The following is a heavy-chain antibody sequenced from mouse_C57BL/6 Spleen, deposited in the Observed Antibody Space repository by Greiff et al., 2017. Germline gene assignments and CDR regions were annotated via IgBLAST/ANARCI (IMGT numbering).Heavy chain of an antibody. D-gene: IGHD2-5*01. V-gene: IGHV5-17*01. CDR2: ISRGSSTI. CDR3: AKNYYSIYYTMDY. Sequence: EVMLVESGGGLVKPGGSLKLSCAASGFTFSDYGMHWVRQAPEKGMEWVAYISRGSSTIYYAATVKGRFTIPRDHATNTPFLQLTSLRSEDTAMYYCAKNYYSIYYTMDYWGQGTSVTVSS. J-gene: IGHJ4*01. CDR1: GFTFSDYG.